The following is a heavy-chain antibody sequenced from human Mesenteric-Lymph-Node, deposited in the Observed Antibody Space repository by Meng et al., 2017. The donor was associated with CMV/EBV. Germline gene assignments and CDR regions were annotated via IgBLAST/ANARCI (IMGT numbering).Heavy chain of an antibody. D-gene: IGHD2-8*01. V-gene: IGHV3-23*01. CDR2: IGGSGTRT. CDR3: ARDNGARFDP. J-gene: IGHJ5*02. Sequence: GGSLRLSCAASGFTFSSYAMTWVRQAPGKGLEWVSGIGGSGTRTYYGDSVKGRFTIYRDNSKNILYLQMDSLRAEDTAVYYCARDNGARFDPWGQGTLVTVSS. CDR1: GFTFSSYA.